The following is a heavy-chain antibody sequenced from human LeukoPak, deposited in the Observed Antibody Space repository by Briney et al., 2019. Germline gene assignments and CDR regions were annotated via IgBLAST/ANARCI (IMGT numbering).Heavy chain of an antibody. Sequence: PSETLSLTCTVSGGSISSAGCYWSWIRQHPGTGLESIGYMSYSGDTYYNASLKSRLTISLDTSKNQFSLKLTSVTAADTAVYYCAVKVAATGYYWGRGTLVTVSS. CDR2: MSYSGDT. D-gene: IGHD6-13*01. CDR3: AVKVAATGYY. CDR1: GGSISSAGCY. J-gene: IGHJ4*02. V-gene: IGHV4-31*03.